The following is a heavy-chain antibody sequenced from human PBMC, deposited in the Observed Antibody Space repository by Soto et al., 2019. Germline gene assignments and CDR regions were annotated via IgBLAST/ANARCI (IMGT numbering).Heavy chain of an antibody. CDR1: GGSISSSSYY. CDR3: ARHGRGYSYGYPDY. Sequence: QLQLQESGPGLVKPSETLSLTCTVSGGSISSSSYYWGWIRQPPGKGLERIGSIYYSGSTYYNPSLKSRVTISVDTSKNQFSLKLSSVTAADTAVYYCARHGRGYSYGYPDYWGQGTLVTVSS. CDR2: IYYSGST. D-gene: IGHD5-18*01. J-gene: IGHJ4*02. V-gene: IGHV4-39*01.